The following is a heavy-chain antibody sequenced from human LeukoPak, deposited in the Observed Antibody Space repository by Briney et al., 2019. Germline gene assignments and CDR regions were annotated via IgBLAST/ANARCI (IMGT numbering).Heavy chain of an antibody. CDR3: AREGYNYGDYARFDP. CDR2: INAGNGNT. CDR1: GYTFTNYP. D-gene: IGHD4-17*01. J-gene: IGHJ5*02. V-gene: IGHV1-3*01. Sequence: ASVKVSCKASGYTFTNYPIHWVRQAPGQKLEWMGWINAGNGNTRYSQKFQGRVTLTSDTSASTAYMELRSLRSDGTAVYYCAREGYNYGDYARFDPWGQGTLVTVSS.